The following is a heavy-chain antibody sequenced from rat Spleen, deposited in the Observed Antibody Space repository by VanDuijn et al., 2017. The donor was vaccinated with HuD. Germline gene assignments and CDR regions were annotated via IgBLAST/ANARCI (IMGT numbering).Heavy chain of an antibody. D-gene: IGHD1-11*01. CDR1: GFTFSNAA. CDR2: IRTKANNYAT. CDR3: TRGEEAIGGY. V-gene: IGHV10-5*01. J-gene: IGHJ2*01. Sequence: VQVVESGGGLVQSKESLKISCAASGFTFSNAAMYWVRQAPGKGLEWVARIRTKANNYATYYADSVKGRFTISRDDSKSMVYLQMDNLKTEDTAIYYCTRGEEAIGGYWGQGVMVTVSS.